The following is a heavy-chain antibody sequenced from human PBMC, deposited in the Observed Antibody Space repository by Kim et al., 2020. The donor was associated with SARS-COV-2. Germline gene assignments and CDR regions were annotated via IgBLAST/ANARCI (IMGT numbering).Heavy chain of an antibody. CDR3: TRAPRYSGTSGDAFDI. CDR1: GFTFSSFS. D-gene: IGHD1-26*01. Sequence: GGSLRLSCAASGFTFSSFSLNWVRQAPGKGLEWISYISSSGGTIYYADSVKGRFTISRDSAKNPLYLQLTNLGAGDTAVYYCTRAPRYSGTSGDAFDIWGQGTVVTVSS. CDR2: ISSSGGTI. V-gene: IGHV3-48*04. J-gene: IGHJ3*02.